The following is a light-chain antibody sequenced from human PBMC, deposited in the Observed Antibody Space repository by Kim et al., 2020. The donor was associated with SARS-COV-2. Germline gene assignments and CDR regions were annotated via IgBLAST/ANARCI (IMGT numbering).Light chain of an antibody. V-gene: IGKV1-39*01. CDR1: QSISSY. CDR3: QQSYSNFPST. J-gene: IGKJ2*02. Sequence: ASVGDRVTITCRASQSISSYLNWYQQKPGKAPKLLIYAASSLQSGVPSRFSGSGSGTDFTLTISSLQPEDFATYYCQQSYSNFPSTFGQGTKLEI. CDR2: AAS.